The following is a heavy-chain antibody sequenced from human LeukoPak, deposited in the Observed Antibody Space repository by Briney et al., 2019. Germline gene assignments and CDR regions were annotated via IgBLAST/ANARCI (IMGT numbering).Heavy chain of an antibody. V-gene: IGHV4-59*08. CDR1: GGSISSYY. J-gene: IGHJ5*02. CDR2: IYYSGST. Sequence: NTSETLSLTCTVSGGSISSYYWSWIRQPPGKGLEWIGYIYYSGSTNYNPSLKSRVTISVDTSKNQFSLKLSSVTAADTAVYYCARHGGWYGSNWFDPWGQGTLVTVSS. D-gene: IGHD6-19*01. CDR3: ARHGGWYGSNWFDP.